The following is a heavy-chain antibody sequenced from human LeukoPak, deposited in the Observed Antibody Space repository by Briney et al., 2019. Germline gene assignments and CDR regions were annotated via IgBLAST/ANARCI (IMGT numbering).Heavy chain of an antibody. Sequence: GASVKVSCKASGYTFTTYDINWVRQATGQGLEWMGWMNPNNGNTGYAQKFQDRVTMTRDTSISTAYMELSSLKSEDTAVYYCARAKLTMVRGVHVDYWGQGTLVTVSS. V-gene: IGHV1-8*02. CDR2: MNPNNGNT. CDR1: GYTFTTYD. J-gene: IGHJ4*02. CDR3: ARAKLTMVRGVHVDY. D-gene: IGHD3-10*01.